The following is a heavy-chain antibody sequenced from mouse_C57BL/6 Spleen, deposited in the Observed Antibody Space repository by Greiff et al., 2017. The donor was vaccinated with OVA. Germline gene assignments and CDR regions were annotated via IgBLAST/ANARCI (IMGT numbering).Heavy chain of an antibody. CDR2: IDPETGGT. J-gene: IGHJ2*01. V-gene: IGHV1-15*01. CDR3: TRGRNWEDYFDY. CDR1: GYTFTDYE. Sequence: VQVVESGAELVRPGASVTLSCKASGYTFTDYEMHWVKQTPVHGLEWIGAIDPETGGTAYNQKFKGKAILTADKSSSTAYMELRSLTSEDSAVYYCTRGRNWEDYFDYWGQGTTLTVSS. D-gene: IGHD4-1*01.